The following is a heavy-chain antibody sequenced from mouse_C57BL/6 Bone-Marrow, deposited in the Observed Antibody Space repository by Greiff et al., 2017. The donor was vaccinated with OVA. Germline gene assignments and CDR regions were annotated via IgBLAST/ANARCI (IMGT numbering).Heavy chain of an antibody. CDR3: ARVGGSSYRWYFDV. CDR2: IDPSDSYT. CDR1: GYTFTSYW. V-gene: IGHV1-69*01. D-gene: IGHD1-1*01. Sequence: QVQLKQPGAELVMPGASVKLSCKASGYTFTSYWMHWVKQRPGQGLEWIGEIDPSDSYTNYNQKFKGKSTLTVDKSSSTAYMQLSSLTSEDSAVYYCARVGGSSYRWYFDVWGTGTTVTVSS. J-gene: IGHJ1*03.